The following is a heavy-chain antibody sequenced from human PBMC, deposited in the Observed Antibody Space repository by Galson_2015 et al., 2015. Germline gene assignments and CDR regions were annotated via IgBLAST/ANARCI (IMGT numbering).Heavy chain of an antibody. V-gene: IGHV3-33*01. D-gene: IGHD3-10*01. CDR3: ARGLKRHGSGSIFDY. Sequence: SLRLSCAASGFTFSSYGMHWVRQAPGKGLEWVAVIWYDGSNKYYADSVKGRFTISRDNSKNTLYLQMNSLRAEDTAVYYCARGLKRHGSGSIFDYWGQGTLVTVSS. CDR1: GFTFSSYG. CDR2: IWYDGSNK. J-gene: IGHJ4*02.